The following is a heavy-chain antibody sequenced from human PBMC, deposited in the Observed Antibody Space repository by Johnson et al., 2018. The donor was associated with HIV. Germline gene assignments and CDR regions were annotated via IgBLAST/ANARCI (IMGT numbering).Heavy chain of an antibody. CDR1: GFTFSSYA. D-gene: IGHD1-26*01. Sequence: VQLVESGGGVVQPGRSLRLSCAASGFTFSSYAMHWVRQAPGKGLEWVSGINWNGGSTGYGDSVKGRFTISRDNAKNSLYLQMNSLRAEDTALYYCARDLGVGGTVPRSVAFDIWGQGTMVTVSS. J-gene: IGHJ3*02. V-gene: IGHV3-20*04. CDR3: ARDLGVGGTVPRSVAFDI. CDR2: INWNGGST.